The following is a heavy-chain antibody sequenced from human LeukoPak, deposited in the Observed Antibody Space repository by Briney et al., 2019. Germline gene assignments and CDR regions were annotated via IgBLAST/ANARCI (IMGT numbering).Heavy chain of an antibody. V-gene: IGHV4-39*07. D-gene: IGHD6-19*01. CDR3: ARILYSSNIDY. CDR2: NSGRT. CDR1: GGSISSSSYY. J-gene: IGHJ4*02. Sequence: SETLSLTCTVSGGSISSSSYYWGWIRQPPGKGLEWIGSNSGRTYYNPSLKSRVTISVDTPKNQFSLKLSSVTAADTAVYYCARILYSSNIDYWGQGTLVTVSS.